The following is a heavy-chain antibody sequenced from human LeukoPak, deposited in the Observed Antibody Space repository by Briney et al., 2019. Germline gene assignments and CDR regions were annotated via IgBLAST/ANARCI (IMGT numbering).Heavy chain of an antibody. V-gene: IGHV1-46*01. J-gene: IGHJ5*02. Sequence: ASVKVSCKASGYTFTSYYMHWVRQAPGQGLEWMGIINPSGGSTSYAQKFQGRVTMTRDTSTSTVYMELSSLRSEDTAVYYCARDALAVTTLNWFDPWGQGTLVTVS. D-gene: IGHD4-17*01. CDR3: ARDALAVTTLNWFDP. CDR2: INPSGGST. CDR1: GYTFTSYY.